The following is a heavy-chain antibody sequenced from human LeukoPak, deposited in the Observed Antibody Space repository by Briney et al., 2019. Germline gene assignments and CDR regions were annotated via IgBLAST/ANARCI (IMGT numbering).Heavy chain of an antibody. CDR1: GYTFTGYY. V-gene: IGHV1-2*06. CDR3: ARGDMMVVD. J-gene: IGHJ4*02. Sequence: ASVKVSCTASGYTFTGYYMHWVRQAPGQGLEWMGRINPNSGGTNYAQKFQGRVTMTRDTSISAVYMELSRLRSDDTAVYFCARGDMMVVDWGQGTLVTVSS. D-gene: IGHD2-15*01. CDR2: INPNSGGT.